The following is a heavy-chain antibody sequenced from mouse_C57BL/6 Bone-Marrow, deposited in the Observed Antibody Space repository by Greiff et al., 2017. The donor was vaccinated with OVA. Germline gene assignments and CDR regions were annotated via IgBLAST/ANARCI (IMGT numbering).Heavy chain of an antibody. CDR3: ARGDSPVVATPFAY. J-gene: IGHJ3*01. Sequence: QVQLQQSGAELARPGASVKLSCKASGYTFTSYGISWVKQRTGQGLEWIGEIYPRSGNTYYNEKFKGKATLTADKSSSTAYMELRSLTSEDSAVYFCARGDSPVVATPFAYWGQGTLVTVSA. V-gene: IGHV1-81*01. CDR1: GYTFTSYG. CDR2: IYPRSGNT. D-gene: IGHD1-1*01.